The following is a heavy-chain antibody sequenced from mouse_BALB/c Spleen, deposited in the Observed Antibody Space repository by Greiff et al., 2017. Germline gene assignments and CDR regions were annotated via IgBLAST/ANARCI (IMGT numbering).Heavy chain of an antibody. CDR2: IDPENGDT. V-gene: IGHV14-4*02. Sequence: EVKLQESGAELVRSGASVKLSCTASGFNIKDYYMHWVKQRPEQGLEWIGWIDPENGDTEYAPKFQGKATMTADTSSNTAYLQLSSLTSEDTAVYYCNEGVATADYWGQGTTLTVSS. CDR1: GFNIKDYY. J-gene: IGHJ2*01. D-gene: IGHD1-1*01. CDR3: NEGVATADY.